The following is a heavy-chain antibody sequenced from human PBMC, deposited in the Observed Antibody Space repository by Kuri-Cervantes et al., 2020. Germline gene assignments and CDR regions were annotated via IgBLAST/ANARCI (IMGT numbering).Heavy chain of an antibody. CDR1: GGSISSGDYY. Sequence: SETLSLTCTVSGGSISSGDYYWGWIRQPPGKGLEWIGGIYYSGSTYYNPSLKSRVTISVDTSKNQFSLKLSSVTAADTAVYYCARSRCLGFLDYWGQGTLVTVSS. CDR2: IYYSGST. J-gene: IGHJ4*02. V-gene: IGHV4-39*01. CDR3: ARSRCLGFLDY. D-gene: IGHD2/OR15-2a*01.